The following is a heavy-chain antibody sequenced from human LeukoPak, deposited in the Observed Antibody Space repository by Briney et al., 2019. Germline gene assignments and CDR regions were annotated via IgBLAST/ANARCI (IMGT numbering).Heavy chain of an antibody. CDR3: VTVDLFGDLYYFYMDV. CDR1: GSTLTDLS. V-gene: IGHV1-24*01. CDR2: FDPEGGGT. J-gene: IGHJ6*03. D-gene: IGHD3-3*01. Sequence: GAPVKVSCKVSGSTLTDLSVHWVRQAPGGGLEWLGGFDPEGGGTLYTEKFKGRLTMTEDTSTDTAYMELTSLRSDDTAVYYCVTVDLFGDLYYFYMDVWGEGTTVTVSS.